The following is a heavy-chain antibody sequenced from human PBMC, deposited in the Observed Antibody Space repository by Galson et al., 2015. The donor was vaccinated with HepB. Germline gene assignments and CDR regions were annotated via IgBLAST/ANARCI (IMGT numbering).Heavy chain of an antibody. J-gene: IGHJ3*02. CDR3: ARPDIVLSYAFDM. V-gene: IGHV1-18*01. CDR1: GYTFTNYG. D-gene: IGHD2-8*02. Sequence: SVKVSCKASGYTFTNYGISWVRQAPGQGLEWMGWISAYNGNTNYAQKLQGRVTLTTDTSTSTAYMELRSLRSDDTAVYYCARPDIVLSYAFDMWGQGTVVTVSS. CDR2: ISAYNGNT.